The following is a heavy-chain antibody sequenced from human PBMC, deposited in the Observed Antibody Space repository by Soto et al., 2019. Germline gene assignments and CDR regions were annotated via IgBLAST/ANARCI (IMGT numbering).Heavy chain of an antibody. V-gene: IGHV4-31*03. J-gene: IGHJ4*02. CDR1: GGSFSSGSYC. Sequence: QVQLQESGPGLVKPSQTLSLTCTVSGGSFSSGSYCWSWIRQHPGKGLEWIGYIYYSVSTYYDPTLNSRVTMPAATSKNQFSLKLSSVTAADTAVYYCAVAMTKVTTYDYWGQATLVTVSS. CDR3: AVAMTKVTTYDY. CDR2: IYYSVST. D-gene: IGHD4-17*01.